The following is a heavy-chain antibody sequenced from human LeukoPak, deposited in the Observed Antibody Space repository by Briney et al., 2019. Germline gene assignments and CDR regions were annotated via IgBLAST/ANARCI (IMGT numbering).Heavy chain of an antibody. CDR2: TYFRSKWYY. CDR1: GDGVSSDSAA. CDR3: ARDPVGGSTIFDS. D-gene: IGHD1-26*01. J-gene: IGHJ4*02. Sequence: SQTLSLTCAITGDGVSSDSAAWNWIRQSPSRGLEWLARTYFRSKWYYDYALAVKGRITINPDTSKNQFSLQLNSVTPEDTAVYFCARDPVGGSTIFDSWGQGTLVTVSS. V-gene: IGHV6-1*01.